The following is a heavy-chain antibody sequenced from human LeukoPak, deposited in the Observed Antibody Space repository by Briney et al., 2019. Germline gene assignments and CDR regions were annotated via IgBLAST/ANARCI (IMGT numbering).Heavy chain of an antibody. CDR2: IYTSGST. CDR3: ARARYTYYYDSRGAFDI. CDR1: GGSISSYY. Sequence: SETLSLTCTASGGSISSYYWSWIRQPAGKGLEWIGRIYTSGSTNYNPSLKSRVTMSVDTSKNQFSLKLSSVTAADTAVYYCARARYTYYYDSRGAFDIWGQGTMVTVSS. D-gene: IGHD3-22*01. J-gene: IGHJ3*02. V-gene: IGHV4-4*07.